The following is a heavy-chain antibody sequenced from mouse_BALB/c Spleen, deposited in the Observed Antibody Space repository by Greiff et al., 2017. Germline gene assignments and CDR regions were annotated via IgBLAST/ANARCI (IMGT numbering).Heavy chain of an antibody. CDR2: ISDGGSYT. CDR1: GFTFSDYY. V-gene: IGHV5-4*02. Sequence: EVHLVESGGGLVKPGGSLKLSCAASGFTFSDYYMYWVRQTPEKRLEWVATISDGGSYTYYPDSVKGRFTISRDNAKNNLYLQMSSLKSEDTAMYYCAREGGKDAMDDWGQGTSGTVSS. D-gene: IGHD1-3*01. CDR3: AREGGKDAMDD. J-gene: IGHJ4*01.